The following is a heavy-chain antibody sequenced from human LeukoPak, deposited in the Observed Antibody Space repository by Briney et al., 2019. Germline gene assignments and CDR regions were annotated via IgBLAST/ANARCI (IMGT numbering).Heavy chain of an antibody. CDR2: IKQDGSEK. D-gene: IGHD1-26*01. V-gene: IGHV3-7*01. CDR1: GFTFSSYA. Sequence: GGSLRLSCAASGFTFSSYAMHWVRQAPGKGLEWVANIKQDGSEKYYVDSVKGRFTISRDNAKNSLYLQMNSLRAEDTAVYYCARGGELLGYYYYYMDVWGKGTTVTVSS. CDR3: ARGGELLGYYYYYMDV. J-gene: IGHJ6*03.